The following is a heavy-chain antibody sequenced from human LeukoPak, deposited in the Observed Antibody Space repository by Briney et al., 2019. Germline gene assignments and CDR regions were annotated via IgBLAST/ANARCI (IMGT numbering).Heavy chain of an antibody. J-gene: IGHJ3*02. CDR1: GYTLTELS. CDR2: FDPEDGET. V-gene: IGHV1-24*01. CDR3: ATDSDFWSGPDNDAFDI. D-gene: IGHD3-3*01. Sequence: ASVKVSCKVSGYTLTELSMHWVRQAPGKGLEWMEGFDPEDGETIYAQKFQGRVTMTEDTSTDTAYMELSSLRSEDTAVYYCATDSDFWSGPDNDAFDIWGQGTMVTVSS.